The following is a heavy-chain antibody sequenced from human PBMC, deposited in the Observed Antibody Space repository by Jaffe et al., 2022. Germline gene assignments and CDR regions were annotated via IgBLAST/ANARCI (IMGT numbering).Heavy chain of an antibody. V-gene: IGHV4-30-2*01. CDR1: GGSISSGGYS. Sequence: QLQLQESGSGLVKPSQTLSLTCAVSGGSISSGGYSWSWIRQPPGKGLEWIGYIYHSGSTYYNPSLKSRVTISVDRSKNQFSLKLSSVTAADTAVYYCARGGYSGYDACAFDIWGQGTMVTVSS. CDR3: ARGGYSGYDACAFDI. CDR2: IYHSGST. D-gene: IGHD5-12*01. J-gene: IGHJ3*02.